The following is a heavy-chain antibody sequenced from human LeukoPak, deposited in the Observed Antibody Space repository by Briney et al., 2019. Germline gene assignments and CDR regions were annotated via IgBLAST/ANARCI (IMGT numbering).Heavy chain of an antibody. D-gene: IGHD5-12*01. CDR3: HGEKWIHGMDV. Sequence: SETLSLTCNVSGGSISTSSYYWGWIRQPPGKGLEWIGSFYSGSIYYNPSLQSRTTISEDRAKGQFSLKLSSVTAADTALYYCHGEKWIHGMDVWDQGTTVTVSS. J-gene: IGHJ6*02. V-gene: IGHV4-39*01. CDR1: GGSISTSSYY. CDR2: FYSGSI.